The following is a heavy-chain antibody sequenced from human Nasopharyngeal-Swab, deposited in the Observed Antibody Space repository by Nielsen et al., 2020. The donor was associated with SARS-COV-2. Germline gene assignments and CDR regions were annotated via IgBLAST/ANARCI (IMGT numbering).Heavy chain of an antibody. V-gene: IGHV3-30*18. J-gene: IGHJ3*02. CDR3: AKANVLFWFGQFKNDGFDI. CDR1: GFSFNNYG. Sequence: GESLKISCTASGFSFNNYGMHWVRQAPGKGLEWVVVISYEGSKKFYAESVEGRFTISRDYSKSTLYLQMDSLRAEDTAMYYCAKANVLFWFGQFKNDGFDIWGQGTMVAVSS. CDR2: ISYEGSKK. D-gene: IGHD3-10*01.